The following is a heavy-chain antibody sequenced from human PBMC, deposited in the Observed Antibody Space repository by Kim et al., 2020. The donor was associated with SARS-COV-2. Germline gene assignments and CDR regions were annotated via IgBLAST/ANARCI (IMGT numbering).Heavy chain of an antibody. CDR1: GFTVSSNY. CDR2: IYSGGST. Sequence: GGSLRLSCAASGFTVSSNYMSWVRQAPGKGLEWVSVIYSGGSTYYADSVKGRFTISRDNSKNTLYLQMNSLRAEDTAVYYCASLYSSSPPPNWYFDLWGRGTLVTVSS. D-gene: IGHD6-6*01. V-gene: IGHV3-53*01. CDR3: ASLYSSSPPPNWYFDL. J-gene: IGHJ2*01.